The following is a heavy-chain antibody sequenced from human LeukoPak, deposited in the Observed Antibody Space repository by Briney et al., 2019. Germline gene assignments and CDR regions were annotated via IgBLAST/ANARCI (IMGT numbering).Heavy chain of an antibody. CDR1: GFTFSSYS. V-gene: IGHV3-21*01. J-gene: IGHJ3*02. D-gene: IGHD3-22*01. Sequence: GGSLRLSCAASGFTFSSYSMNWVRQAPGKGLEWVSSISTSSSYIYYADSMKGRFTISRDNSKNTLYLQMNSLRAEDTAVYYCAKDYYYDSSGYYAFDIWGQGTMVTVSS. CDR2: ISTSSSYI. CDR3: AKDYYYDSSGYYAFDI.